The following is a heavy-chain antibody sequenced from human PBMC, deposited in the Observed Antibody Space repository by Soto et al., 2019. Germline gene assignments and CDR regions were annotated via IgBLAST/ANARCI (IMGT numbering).Heavy chain of an antibody. Sequence: EVQLVESGGGLVQPGGSMRLSCAASGFSFSVSSMHWVRQASGKGLEWLGRIRSKASNYATTYSESVRGRFIISRDDSQDTMFLQMNSLRTEDTDMYYCAIEAAGFGHWGQGTLVTVSS. J-gene: IGHJ4*02. CDR1: GFSFSVSS. CDR3: AIEAAGFGH. D-gene: IGHD6-13*01. V-gene: IGHV3-73*01. CDR2: IRSKASNYAT.